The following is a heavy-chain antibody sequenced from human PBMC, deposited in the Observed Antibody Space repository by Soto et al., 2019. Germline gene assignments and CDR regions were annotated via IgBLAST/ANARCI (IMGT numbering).Heavy chain of an antibody. CDR1: GYTFSTHA. D-gene: IGHD1-1*01. Sequence: VKVSCKASGYTFSTHAMHWVRQAPGQSLEWMGWINGGTGQTKHSHRFQDRISITRDTSASTAYMELSSLRSEDTAVYYCARGKGMEENYYYYGLDIWGQGTTVTV. V-gene: IGHV1-3*01. CDR3: ARGKGMEENYYYYGLDI. J-gene: IGHJ6*02. CDR2: INGGTGQT.